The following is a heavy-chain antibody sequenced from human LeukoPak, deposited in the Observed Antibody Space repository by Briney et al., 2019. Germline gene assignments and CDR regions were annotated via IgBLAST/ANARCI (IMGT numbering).Heavy chain of an antibody. D-gene: IGHD3-22*01. Sequence: PSETLSPTCTVSGGSISSGAYYCSWIRQHPGKGLEWIGYIYYSGSTYYNTSLKSRVTISVDTSKNQFSLKLSSVTAADTAVYYCARVYDSRPIVDYWGQGTLVTVSS. V-gene: IGHV4-31*03. CDR1: GGSISSGAYY. J-gene: IGHJ4*02. CDR2: IYYSGST. CDR3: ARVYDSRPIVDY.